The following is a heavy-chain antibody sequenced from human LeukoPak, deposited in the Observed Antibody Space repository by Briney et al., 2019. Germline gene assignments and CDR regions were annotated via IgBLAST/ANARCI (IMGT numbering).Heavy chain of an antibody. V-gene: IGHV4-34*01. CDR2: INHSGST. CDR3: ARARYFDLAYFDY. Sequence: SETLSLTCAVYGGSFSHYYWSWIRQPPGKGLEWIGEINHSGSTNYDPSLKSRVTMSVDTSKNQFSLKLSSVTAADTAMYYCARARYFDLAYFDYWGQGTLVTVSS. D-gene: IGHD3-9*01. CDR1: GGSFSHYY. J-gene: IGHJ4*02.